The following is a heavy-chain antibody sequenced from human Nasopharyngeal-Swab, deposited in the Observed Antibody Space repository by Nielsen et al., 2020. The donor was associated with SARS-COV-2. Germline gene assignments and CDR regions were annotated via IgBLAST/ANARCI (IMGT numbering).Heavy chain of an antibody. J-gene: IGHJ6*02. CDR1: GFTFGSYC. D-gene: IGHD5-12*01. V-gene: IGHV3-21*01. CDR3: ARDSETEYSGYDWGGYYYYYYGMDV. Sequence: GGSLRLSCEASGFTFGSYCMNWVRQAPGKGLEWVSSISTSTNYIYYADSVKGRFTISRDNAKNSLYLQMNSLRAEDTAVYYCARDSETEYSGYDWGGYYYYYYGMDVWGQGTTVTVSS. CDR2: ISTSTNYI.